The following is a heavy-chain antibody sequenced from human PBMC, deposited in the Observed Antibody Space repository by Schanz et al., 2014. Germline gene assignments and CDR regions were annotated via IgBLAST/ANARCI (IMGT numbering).Heavy chain of an antibody. CDR3: ARDGAGRAPDAFDI. D-gene: IGHD1-26*01. V-gene: IGHV3-53*01. J-gene: IGHJ3*02. CDR2: SDDGVNT. Sequence: EVQLVESGGGLIQPGGSLRLSCVASGFTVSSNYMSWVRQAPGKGLEWVSAISDDGVNTYYADSVKGRFTISRDNAKNSLYLQMNSLRAEDTAVYYCARDGAGRAPDAFDIWGQGTMVTVSS. CDR1: GFTVSSNY.